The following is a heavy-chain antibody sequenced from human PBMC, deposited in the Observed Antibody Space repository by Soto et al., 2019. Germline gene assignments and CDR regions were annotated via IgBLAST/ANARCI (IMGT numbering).Heavy chain of an antibody. Sequence: QLQLVQSGAEVKKPGASVKDSCKAPGYTFTSYDINWVRQATGQGLEWMGWMNPNSGNTGYAQKFQGRVTMTRNTSICTAYMELSSLRCEDTAVYYCARAYYGVYGNQGFDPWGQGTLVAVS. D-gene: IGHD2-8*01. CDR1: GYTFTSYD. J-gene: IGHJ5*02. V-gene: IGHV1-8*01. CDR3: ARAYYGVYGNQGFDP. CDR2: MNPNSGNT.